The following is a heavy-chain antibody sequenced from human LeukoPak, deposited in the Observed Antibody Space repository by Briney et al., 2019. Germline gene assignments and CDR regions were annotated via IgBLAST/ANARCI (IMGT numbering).Heavy chain of an antibody. Sequence: PGGSLILSCAASGFTLSSFAMHWLRQAPGKGLEWVAVISYDGSKKYYADSVKGRFTIFRDNSKNTLYLQMTSLRAEDTAAYYCAKAGMVRGPKAAPLDYWGQGTMVTVSS. CDR1: GFTLSSFA. V-gene: IGHV3-30*04. CDR3: AKAGMVRGPKAAPLDY. D-gene: IGHD3-10*01. J-gene: IGHJ4*02. CDR2: ISYDGSKK.